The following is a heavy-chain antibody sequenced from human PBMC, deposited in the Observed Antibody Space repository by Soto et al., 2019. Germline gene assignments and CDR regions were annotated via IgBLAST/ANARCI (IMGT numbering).Heavy chain of an antibody. Sequence: GSSKALGFMFTCAAVKGAGQGRGQGLEWRGWGVVGSGKTNYAQKFQGGVTITRDMSTSTAYMQLSSLRSADTAVYSCAAGPVLSYYLVPAGINGYYYYGMDVWGQGTTVTVSS. CDR2: GVVGSGKT. CDR1: GFMFTCAA. J-gene: IGHJ6*02. CDR3: AAGPVLSYYLVPAGINGYYYYGMDV. D-gene: IGHD2-2*01. V-gene: IGHV1-58*01.